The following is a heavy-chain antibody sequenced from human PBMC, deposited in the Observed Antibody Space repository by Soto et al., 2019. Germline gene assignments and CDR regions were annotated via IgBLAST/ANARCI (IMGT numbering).Heavy chain of an antibody. D-gene: IGHD4-17*01. CDR3: ARDYGDYYFDY. CDR2: ISSSSSYI. V-gene: IGHV3-21*01. Sequence: GGSLRLSCAAAGFTFSSYSMNWVRQAPGKGLEWVSSISSSSSYIYYADSVKGRFTISRDNAKNSLYLQMNSLRAEDTAVYYCARDYGDYYFDYWGQGTLVTVSS. CDR1: GFTFSSYS. J-gene: IGHJ4*02.